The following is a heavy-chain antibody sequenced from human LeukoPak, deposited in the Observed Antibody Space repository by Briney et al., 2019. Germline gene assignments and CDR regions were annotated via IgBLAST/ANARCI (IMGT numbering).Heavy chain of an antibody. CDR2: INHSGST. CDR1: GLTFSSYN. V-gene: IGHV4-34*01. CDR3: ARAPQRSYQHNWFDP. D-gene: IGHD2-21*01. Sequence: PGGSLRLSCAASGLTFSSYNMNWARQPPGKGLEWIGEINHSGSTNYNPSLKSRVTISVDTSKNQFSLKLSSVTAADTAVYYCARAPQRSYQHNWFDPWGQGTLVTVSS. J-gene: IGHJ5*02.